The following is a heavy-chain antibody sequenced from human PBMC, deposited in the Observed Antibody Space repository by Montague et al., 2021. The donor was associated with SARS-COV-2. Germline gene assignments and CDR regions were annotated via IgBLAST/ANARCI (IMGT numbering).Heavy chain of an antibody. J-gene: IGHJ2*01. CDR1: GGSINNYY. D-gene: IGHD2-21*01. CDR2: IYYSGSVTT. V-gene: IGHV4-59*13. CDR3: ARRGGGEVFARFMYWYFDV. Sequence: SETLSLTCSVSGGSINNYYWDWVRQSPGKGLEWIGYIYYSGSVTTSYNPSLKSRVSISVDTSENQFSLKLTSVTAADTAVYYCARRGGGEVFARFMYWYFDVWGRGSLVTVSS.